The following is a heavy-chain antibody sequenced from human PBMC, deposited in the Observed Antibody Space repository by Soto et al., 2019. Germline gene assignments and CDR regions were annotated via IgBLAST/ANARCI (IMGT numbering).Heavy chain of an antibody. CDR1: GFTFSSYA. J-gene: IGHJ4*02. Sequence: PGGSLRLSCAASGFTFSSYAMSWVRQAPGKGLEWVSAISGSGGSTYYADSVKGRFTISRDNSKNTLYLQMNSLRAEDTAVYYCARSRGYSSSWYFPYFDYWGQGTLVTVSS. CDR3: ARSRGYSSSWYFPYFDY. CDR2: ISGSGGST. D-gene: IGHD6-13*01. V-gene: IGHV3-23*01.